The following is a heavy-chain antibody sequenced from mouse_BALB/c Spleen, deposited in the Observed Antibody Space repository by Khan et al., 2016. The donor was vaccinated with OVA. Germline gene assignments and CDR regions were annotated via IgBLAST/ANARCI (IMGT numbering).Heavy chain of an antibody. CDR3: ARNSYPYAMDY. CDR1: GFSLTDFG. CDR2: IWSDGTT. J-gene: IGHJ4*01. V-gene: IGHV2-6*02. Sequence: QVQLQQSGPGLVAPSQSLSITCTVSGFSLTDFGVHWVRQPPGKGLEWLVLIWSDGTTTYNSALKSRLSISNDTSKSQVFLKMNSLQTDDTDMYYCARNSYPYAMDYWGQGTSVTVSS.